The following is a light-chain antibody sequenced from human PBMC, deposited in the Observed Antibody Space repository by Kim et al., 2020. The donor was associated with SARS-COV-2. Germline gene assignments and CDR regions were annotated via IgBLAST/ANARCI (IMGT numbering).Light chain of an antibody. CDR3: QKYNSAPRT. J-gene: IGKJ1*01. Sequence: DIQMTQSPSSLSASVGDRITITCRASQGISNYLAWYQQKPGTAPKLLIYGASALQSRVPSRFSGSGSGTDFTLTISSLQPEDVATYYCQKYNSAPRTFGQGTKVEIK. V-gene: IGKV1-27*01. CDR1: QGISNY. CDR2: GAS.